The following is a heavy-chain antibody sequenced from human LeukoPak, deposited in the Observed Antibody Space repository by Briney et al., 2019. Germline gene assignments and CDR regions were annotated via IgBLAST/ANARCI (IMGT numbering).Heavy chain of an antibody. V-gene: IGHV3-23*01. D-gene: IGHD3-22*01. CDR3: AKYYYDSSGLDY. Sequence: HPGGSLRLSCAASGFTFSSYAMSWVRQAPGKGLEWVSAISGSGGSTYYADSVKGRFTISRDNSKNTLYLQMNSLGAEDTAVYYCAKYYYDSSGLDYWGQGTLVTVSS. J-gene: IGHJ4*02. CDR1: GFTFSSYA. CDR2: ISGSGGST.